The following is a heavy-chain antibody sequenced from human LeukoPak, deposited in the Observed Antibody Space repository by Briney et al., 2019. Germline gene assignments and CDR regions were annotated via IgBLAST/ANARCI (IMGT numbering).Heavy chain of an antibody. CDR3: AGHVSAAAGGR. Sequence: SETLSLTCAVSGGSISSSNWWSWVRQPPGKGLEWIGEIHHSGSTKYNPSLKSRVTISLDTSKNQFSLKLNSMTAADTAVYYCAGHVSAAAGGRWGQGTLVTVSS. J-gene: IGHJ4*02. CDR1: GGSISSSNW. D-gene: IGHD6-13*01. V-gene: IGHV4-4*02. CDR2: IHHSGST.